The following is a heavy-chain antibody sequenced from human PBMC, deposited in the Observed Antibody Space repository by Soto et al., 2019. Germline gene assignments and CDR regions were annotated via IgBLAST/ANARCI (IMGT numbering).Heavy chain of an antibody. V-gene: IGHV3-23*01. CDR1: GLTLSNYV. Sequence: GGSLRLSCVASGLTLSNYVMTWVRQAPGEGLEWVSSITGSGDSINYADSVKGRFIISRDKSENTLYLRMTRLRAEDTAVYYCARAGDTAMATRVYYYYGMDVWGQGTTVTVSS. J-gene: IGHJ6*02. D-gene: IGHD5-18*01. CDR3: ARAGDTAMATRVYYYYGMDV. CDR2: ITGSGDSI.